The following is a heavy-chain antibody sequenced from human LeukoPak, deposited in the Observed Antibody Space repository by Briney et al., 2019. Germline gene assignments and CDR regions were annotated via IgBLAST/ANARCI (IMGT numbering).Heavy chain of an antibody. D-gene: IGHD2-15*01. CDR1: GGSISSGGYY. J-gene: IGHJ4*02. Sequence: SETLSLTRTVSGGSISSGGYYWSWIRQHPGKGLEWIGYIYYSGSTYYNPSLKSRVTISVDTSKNQFSLKLSSVTAADTAVYYCASQAHSYSNPYYFDYWGQGTLVTVSS. V-gene: IGHV4-31*03. CDR2: IYYSGST. CDR3: ASQAHSYSNPYYFDY.